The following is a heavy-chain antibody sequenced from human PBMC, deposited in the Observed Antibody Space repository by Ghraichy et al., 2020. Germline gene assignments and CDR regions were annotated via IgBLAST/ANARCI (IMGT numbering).Heavy chain of an antibody. J-gene: IGHJ4*02. V-gene: IGHV3-30*18. D-gene: IGHD3-22*01. CDR2: VSGDGSDI. CDR3: AKSPYDSSGYYYYFHY. Sequence: LSLTCAASGFTFSNFGMHWVRQAPGKGLEWAADVSGDGSDIHYADSVKGRFTISRDNSKNMLYLQMNNLRAEDTAVYYCAKSPYDSSGYYYYFHYWGQGPLFTVSS. CDR1: GFTFSNFG.